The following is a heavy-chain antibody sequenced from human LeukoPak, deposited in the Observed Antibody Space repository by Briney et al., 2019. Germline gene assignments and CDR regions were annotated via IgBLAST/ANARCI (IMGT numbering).Heavy chain of an antibody. CDR2: INPNSGGT. CDR3: ARVGPRGWLGRQPNYFDY. V-gene: IGHV1-2*02. J-gene: IGHJ4*02. Sequence: GASVKVSCKASGYTFTGYYMHWVLQAPGHRLEWMGWINPNSGGTNYAQKFQGRVTMTRDTSISTAYMELSRLRSDDTAVYYCARVGPRGWLGRQPNYFDYWGQGTLVTVSS. D-gene: IGHD6-19*01. CDR1: GYTFTGYY.